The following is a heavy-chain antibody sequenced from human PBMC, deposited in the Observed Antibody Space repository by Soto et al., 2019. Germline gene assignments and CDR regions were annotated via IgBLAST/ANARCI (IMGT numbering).Heavy chain of an antibody. V-gene: IGHV1-69*13. Sequence: GASVKVSCKASGGTFSSYAISWVRQATGQGLEWMGGIIPIFGTANYAQKFQGRVTITADESTSTAYMELSSLRSEDTAVYYCARVKMAVPYTYYSPLGSWGQGTLVTVSS. CDR1: GGTFSSYA. CDR3: ARVKMAVPYTYYSPLGS. D-gene: IGHD2-15*01. J-gene: IGHJ4*02. CDR2: IIPIFGTA.